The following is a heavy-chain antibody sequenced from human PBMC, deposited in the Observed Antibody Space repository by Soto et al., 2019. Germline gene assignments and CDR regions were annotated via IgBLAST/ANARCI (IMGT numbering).Heavy chain of an antibody. CDR2: ISYDGSNK. CDR3: AKDSTTGTTSLDY. CDR1: GFTFSSYG. J-gene: IGHJ4*02. Sequence: GGSLRLSCAASGFTFSSYGMHWVRQAPGKGLEWVAVISYDGSNKYYADSLKGRFTISRDKSKNTLYLQMNSLRAEDTAAYYCAKDSTTGTTSLDYWGQGTLVTVSS. D-gene: IGHD1-1*01. V-gene: IGHV3-30*18.